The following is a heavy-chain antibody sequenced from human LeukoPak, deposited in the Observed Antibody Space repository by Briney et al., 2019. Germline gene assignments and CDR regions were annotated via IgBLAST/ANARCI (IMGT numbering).Heavy chain of an antibody. D-gene: IGHD3-22*01. J-gene: IGHJ4*02. CDR1: GGSISSSSYY. CDR2: LYYSGST. CDR3: ARGSPVSSSGSLTVSTGDY. V-gene: IGHV4-39*01. Sequence: KPSETLSLTCTVSGGSISSSSYYWGWIRQPPGKGLEWIGSLYYSGSTYYNSALKSRVTISGDTSKNQFSLELSSVTAADTAVYYCARGSPVSSSGSLTVSTGDYWGQGTLVTVPS.